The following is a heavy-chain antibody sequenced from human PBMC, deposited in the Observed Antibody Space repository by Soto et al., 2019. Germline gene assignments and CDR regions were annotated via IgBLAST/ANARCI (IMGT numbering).Heavy chain of an antibody. J-gene: IGHJ4*02. CDR3: ARPYSSGLPDLNYFDY. CDR1: GYTFTSYG. CDR2: ISAYNGNT. Sequence: GASVKVSCKASGYTFTSYGISWVRQAPGQGLEWMGWISAYNGNTNYAQKLQGRVTMTTDTSTSTAYMELRSLRSDDTAVYYCARPYSSGLPDLNYFDYWGQGTLVTVSS. V-gene: IGHV1-18*01. D-gene: IGHD6-19*01.